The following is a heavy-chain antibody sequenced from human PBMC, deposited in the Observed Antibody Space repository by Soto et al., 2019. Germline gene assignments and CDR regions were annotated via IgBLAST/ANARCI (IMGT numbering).Heavy chain of an antibody. Sequence: QVQLVESGGGVVQPGRSLTLSCAASGFTFSRFDMHWVRQAPGKGLEWVAVISEDGNTKYYADSVKGRFTISRDKSSNTRFVQMNSLGAEDTAVYYCAKARTTYTDTYSHRTFDYWGQGILVTVSS. CDR2: ISEDGNTK. CDR3: AKARTTYTDTYSHRTFDY. V-gene: IGHV3-30*18. CDR1: GFTFSRFD. D-gene: IGHD2-15*01. J-gene: IGHJ4*02.